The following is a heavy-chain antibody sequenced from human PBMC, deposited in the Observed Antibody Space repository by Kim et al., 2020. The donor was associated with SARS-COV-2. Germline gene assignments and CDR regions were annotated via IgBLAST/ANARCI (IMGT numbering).Heavy chain of an antibody. CDR2: N. J-gene: IGHJ4*02. Sequence: NDYAVSVKSRITINPDTSKNQFSLQLNSVTPEDTAVYYCARGGYDLDFDYWGQGTLVTVSS. V-gene: IGHV6-1*01. D-gene: IGHD5-12*01. CDR3: ARGGYDLDFDY.